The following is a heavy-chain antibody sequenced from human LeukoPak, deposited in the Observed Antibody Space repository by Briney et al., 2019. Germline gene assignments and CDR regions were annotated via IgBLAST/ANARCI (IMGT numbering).Heavy chain of an antibody. D-gene: IGHD4-17*01. CDR3: ATVAYGDGNWFDP. CDR1: GYTLTELS. CDR2: FDPEDGET. Sequence: ASVKVSCKVSGYTLTELSMHWVRQAPGKGLEWMGGFDPEDGETIYVQKFQGRVTMTEDTSTDTAYMELSSLRSEDTAVYYCATVAYGDGNWFDPWGQGTLVTVSS. J-gene: IGHJ5*02. V-gene: IGHV1-24*01.